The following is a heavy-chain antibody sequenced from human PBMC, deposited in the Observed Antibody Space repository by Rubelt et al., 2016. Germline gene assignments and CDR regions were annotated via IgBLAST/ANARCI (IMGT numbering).Heavy chain of an antibody. J-gene: IGHJ4*02. Sequence: VRQAPGKGLEWVSYISSSSSTIYYADSVKGRFTISRDNAKNSLYLQMNSLRAEDTAVYYCAQLATGGYWGQGTLVTVSS. CDR2: ISSSSSTI. V-gene: IGHV3-48*04. CDR3: AQLATGGY. D-gene: IGHD6-13*01.